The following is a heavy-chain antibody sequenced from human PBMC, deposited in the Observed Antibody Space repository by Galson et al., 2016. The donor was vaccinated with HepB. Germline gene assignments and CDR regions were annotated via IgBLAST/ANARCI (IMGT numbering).Heavy chain of an antibody. CDR1: GFTFRNYH. CDR3: ARPRDNYGHAIDF. Sequence: SLRLSCAVSGFTFRNYHMNWVRQTPGKGLEWVSSISSGSAYKYYADSVKGRFSIFRDNAKNSLYLQMNSLRVVDTAVYYCARPRDNYGHAIDFWGQGTLVIVSS. V-gene: IGHV3-21*01. J-gene: IGHJ4*02. CDR2: ISSGSAYK. D-gene: IGHD3-10*01.